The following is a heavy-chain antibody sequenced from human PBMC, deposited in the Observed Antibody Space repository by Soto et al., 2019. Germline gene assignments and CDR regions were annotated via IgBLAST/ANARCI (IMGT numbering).Heavy chain of an antibody. CDR2: ISYDGSNK. Sequence: QVQLVESGGGVVQPGRSLRLSCAASGFTFSSYGMHWVRQAPGKGLEWVAVISYDGSNKYYADSVKGRFTISRDNSKNALYLQMNGLRAEDTAVYYCAKVRPGVVNYYYYGMDVWGQGTTVTVAS. D-gene: IGHD3-3*01. J-gene: IGHJ6*02. CDR1: GFTFSSYG. V-gene: IGHV3-30*18. CDR3: AKVRPGVVNYYYYGMDV.